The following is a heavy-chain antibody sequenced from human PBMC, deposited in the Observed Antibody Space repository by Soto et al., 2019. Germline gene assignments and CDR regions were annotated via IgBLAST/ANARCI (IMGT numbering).Heavy chain of an antibody. CDR3: ARHPQLRLGELSLYYFDY. D-gene: IGHD3-16*02. CDR2: IYYSGST. J-gene: IGHJ4*02. Sequence: ETLSLTCTVSGGSISSSSYYWGWIRQPPGKGLEWIGSIYYSGSTYYNPSLKSRVTISVDTSKNQFSLKLSSVTAADTAVYYCARHPQLRLGELSLYYFDYWGQGTLVTVSS. V-gene: IGHV4-39*01. CDR1: GGSISSSSYY.